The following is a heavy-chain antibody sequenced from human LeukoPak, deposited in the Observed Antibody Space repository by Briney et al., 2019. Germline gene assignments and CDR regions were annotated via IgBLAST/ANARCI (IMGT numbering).Heavy chain of an antibody. Sequence: PSETLSLTCAVSGYSISSGYYWGWIRQPPGKGLEWIGSIYHSGSTYYNPSLKSRVTISVDTSKNQFSLRLNSVTAADTAVYYCARGPTVEYFDHWGQGTLVTVSS. CDR2: IYHSGST. J-gene: IGHJ4*02. D-gene: IGHD4-23*01. V-gene: IGHV4-38-2*01. CDR1: GYSISSGYY. CDR3: ARGPTVEYFDH.